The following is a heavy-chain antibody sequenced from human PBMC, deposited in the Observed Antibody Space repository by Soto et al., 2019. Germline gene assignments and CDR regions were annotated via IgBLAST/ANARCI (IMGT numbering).Heavy chain of an antibody. CDR2: INHNGST. V-gene: IGHV4-34*01. CDR1: GGSFSGYY. D-gene: IGHD4-17*01. Sequence: QVQLQQWGAGLLKPSETLSLTCAVYGGSFSGYYWSWIRQPQGKGLEWIGEINHNGSTNYNPSLKSRVTISVDTSKNQFSLKLSSVTAADTAVYYCARGRYGDYRSIYYYGMDVWGQGTTVTVSS. CDR3: ARGRYGDYRSIYYYGMDV. J-gene: IGHJ6*02.